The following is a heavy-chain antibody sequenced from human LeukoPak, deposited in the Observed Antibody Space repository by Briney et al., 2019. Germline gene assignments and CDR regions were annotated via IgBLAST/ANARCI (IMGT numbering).Heavy chain of an antibody. Sequence: ASVTVSCKASGYTFTSYDINWVRQATGQGLEWMGWMNPNSGNTGYALKFQGRVTMTRNTSISTAYMELRSLRSDDTAVYYCARVIAAAGSDPFDYWGQGTLVTVSS. V-gene: IGHV1-8*01. J-gene: IGHJ4*02. CDR1: GYTFTSYD. D-gene: IGHD6-13*01. CDR3: ARVIAAAGSDPFDY. CDR2: MNPNSGNT.